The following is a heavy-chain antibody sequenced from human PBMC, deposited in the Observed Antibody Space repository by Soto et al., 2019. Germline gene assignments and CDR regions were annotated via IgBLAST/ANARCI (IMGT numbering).Heavy chain of an antibody. CDR2: ISSDGTNE. Sequence: LRLSCAASGFSFTMFAMHWLRQAPGKGLEWVARISSDGTNEQYADSVKGRFTISRDNSKDTVYVQMNSLRIEDTAVYYCAKDLGFENSGYDYWGRGTLVTVSS. J-gene: IGHJ4*02. V-gene: IGHV3-30*18. CDR1: GFSFTMFA. D-gene: IGHD3-22*01. CDR3: AKDLGFENSGYDY.